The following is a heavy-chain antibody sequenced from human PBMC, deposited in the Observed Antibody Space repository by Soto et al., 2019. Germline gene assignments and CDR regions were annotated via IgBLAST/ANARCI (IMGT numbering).Heavy chain of an antibody. CDR1: GFTFSSYA. J-gene: IGHJ4*02. CDR2: ISGDGSST. V-gene: IGHV3-23*01. CDR3: AKDWEFDWLNYYFDY. Sequence: PGGSLRLSCAASGFTFSSYAMSWVRQAPGKGLEWVSAISGDGSSTYFADSGKGRFTISRDNSKNTLHLQMNSLRAEYTAVYYCAKDWEFDWLNYYFDYWGQGTLVTVSS. D-gene: IGHD3-9*01.